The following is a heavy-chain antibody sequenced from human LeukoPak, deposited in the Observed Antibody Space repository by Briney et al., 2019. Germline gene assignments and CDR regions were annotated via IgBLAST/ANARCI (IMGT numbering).Heavy chain of an antibody. CDR1: GGTFSSYA. J-gene: IGHJ6*03. CDR3: ALYYDFWSGYQLLGDYMDV. V-gene: IGHV1-18*01. CDR2: ISAHNGNT. D-gene: IGHD3-3*01. Sequence: VASVKVSCKASGGTFSSYAISWVRQAPGQGLEWMGWISAHNGNTKYAQKFQGRVTMTTDTSTSTAYMELRSLRSDDSGVYYCALYYDFWSGYQLLGDYMDVWGKGTTVTVS.